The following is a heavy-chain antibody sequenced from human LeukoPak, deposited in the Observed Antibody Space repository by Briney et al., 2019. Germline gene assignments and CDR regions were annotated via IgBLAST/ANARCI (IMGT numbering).Heavy chain of an antibody. CDR2: ISSDGSSK. CDR1: GFTFSSYA. Sequence: GGSLRLSCAASGFTFSSYAMHWVRQAPGKGLEWVAVISSDGSSKYYVDTVKGRFTISRDNSRNTLYLQMNSLRVEDTAVYYCARDSGYDPGPFDYWGQGALVTVSS. J-gene: IGHJ4*02. D-gene: IGHD5-12*01. CDR3: ARDSGYDPGPFDY. V-gene: IGHV3-30-3*01.